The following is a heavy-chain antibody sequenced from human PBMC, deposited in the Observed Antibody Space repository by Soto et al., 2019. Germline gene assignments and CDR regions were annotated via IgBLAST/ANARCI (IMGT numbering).Heavy chain of an antibody. CDR2: ISAYNGNT. Sequence: QVQLVQSGAEVKKPGASVKVSCKASGYTFTNYGISWVRQAPGQGLEWMGWISAYNGNTNYPQKFQGRVTMTTDTSTRTANMELRSLRSDHTAVYYRARDEGTALRGHYYCGMDVWGQGTTVTVSS. J-gene: IGHJ6*02. D-gene: IGHD6-13*01. V-gene: IGHV1-18*01. CDR3: ARDEGTALRGHYYCGMDV. CDR1: GYTFTNYG.